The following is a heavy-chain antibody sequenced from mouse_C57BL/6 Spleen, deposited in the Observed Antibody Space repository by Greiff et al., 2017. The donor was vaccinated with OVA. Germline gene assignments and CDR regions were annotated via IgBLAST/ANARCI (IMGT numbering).Heavy chain of an antibody. CDR3: ARRGNYGSSQAWFAY. CDR2: ILPGSGST. D-gene: IGHD1-1*01. V-gene: IGHV1-9*01. Sequence: VKLMESGAELMKPGASVKLSCKATGYTFTGYWIEWVKQRPGHGLEWIGEILPGSGSTNYNEKFKGKATFTADTSSNTAYMQLSSLTTEDSAIYYCARRGNYGSSQAWFAYWGQGTLVTVSA. J-gene: IGHJ3*01. CDR1: GYTFTGYW.